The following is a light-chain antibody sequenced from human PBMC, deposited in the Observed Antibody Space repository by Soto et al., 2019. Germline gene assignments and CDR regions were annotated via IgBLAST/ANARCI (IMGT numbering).Light chain of an antibody. J-gene: IGLJ1*01. CDR3: CSYAGSDTFV. Sequence: QSALTQPASVSGSPGLSITISCTGTSSDVGNYNLVSWYQQHPGKAPKLIIYEGSKRPSGVSNRFSGSKSGNTASLTISGLQAEDEADYYCCSYAGSDTFVFGPGTKVTVL. CDR1: SSDVGNYNL. CDR2: EGS. V-gene: IGLV2-23*03.